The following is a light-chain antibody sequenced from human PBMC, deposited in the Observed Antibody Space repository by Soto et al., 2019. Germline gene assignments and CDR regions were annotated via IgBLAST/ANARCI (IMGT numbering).Light chain of an antibody. CDR1: SSDVGGYKY. CDR3: SSYAGSNTFV. CDR2: EVS. V-gene: IGLV2-8*01. J-gene: IGLJ2*01. Sequence: QSALTQPPSASGSPGQSVPISCTGTSSDVGGYKYVSWYQQHPGKAPKLMIYEVSNRPSGVPDRFSGSKSGNTASLTVSGLQAEDEADYYCSSYAGSNTFVFGGGTKLTVL.